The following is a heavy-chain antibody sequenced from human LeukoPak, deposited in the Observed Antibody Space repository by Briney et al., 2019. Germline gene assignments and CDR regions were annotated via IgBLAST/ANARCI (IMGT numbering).Heavy chain of an antibody. CDR3: ARGDYYFDY. CDR2: IYTSGST. V-gene: IGHV4-4*07. CDR1: GDSINGHY. Sequence: PSETLSLTCTISGDSINGHYWSWIRQPPGKRLEWIGRIYTSGSTNYNPSLKSRVTISVDKSKNQFSLKLSSVTAADTAVYYCARGDYYFDYWGQGTLVTVSS. J-gene: IGHJ4*02.